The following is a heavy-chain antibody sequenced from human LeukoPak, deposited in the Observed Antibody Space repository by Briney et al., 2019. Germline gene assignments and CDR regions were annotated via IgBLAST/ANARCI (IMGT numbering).Heavy chain of an antibody. Sequence: GGSLRLSCAASGFTFSSYSMNWVRQAPGKGLEWVSSISSSSSYIYYADSVKGRFTISRDNAKNSLYLQMNSLGAEDTAAYYCARERLQNQLLSGLDYWGQGTLVTVSS. D-gene: IGHD2-2*01. J-gene: IGHJ4*02. V-gene: IGHV3-21*01. CDR2: ISSSSSYI. CDR1: GFTFSSYS. CDR3: ARERLQNQLLSGLDY.